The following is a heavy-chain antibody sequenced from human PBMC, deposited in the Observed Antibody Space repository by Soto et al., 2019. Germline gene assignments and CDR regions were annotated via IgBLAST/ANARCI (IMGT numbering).Heavy chain of an antibody. V-gene: IGHV3-23*01. CDR2: ISGSGDRT. Sequence: EVQLLESGGGLVQPGGSLRLFCAASGFTFGSYAMSWVRQASGKGLEWVSSISGSGDRTEYADAVKGRFTISRVNSKNTMYLQMNSLRADDTAVFYCAKEGRPFSGRIDYWGQGTLVTVSS. CDR1: GFTFGSYA. CDR3: AKEGRPFSGRIDY. J-gene: IGHJ4*02. D-gene: IGHD3-3*02.